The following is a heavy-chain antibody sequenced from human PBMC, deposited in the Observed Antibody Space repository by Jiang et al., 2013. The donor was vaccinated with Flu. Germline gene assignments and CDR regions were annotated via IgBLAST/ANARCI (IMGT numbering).Heavy chain of an antibody. CDR1: GGSISSSDYY. V-gene: IGHV4-39*07. J-gene: IGHJ4*02. CDR2: IYYSGST. CDR3: ARSRGYFDY. Sequence: PGLVKPSETLSLTCTVSGGSISSSDYYWGWIRRPPGKGLEWIGSIYYSGSTNYNPSLKSRVTISVDMSKNQFSLKLSSVTAADTAVYYCARSRGYFDYWGQGTLVTVSS. D-gene: IGHD3-16*01.